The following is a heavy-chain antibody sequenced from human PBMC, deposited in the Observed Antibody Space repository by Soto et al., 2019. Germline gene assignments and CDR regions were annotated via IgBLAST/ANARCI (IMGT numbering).Heavy chain of an antibody. Sequence: GGSLRLSCAASGFTFSSYSMSWVRQAPGKGLEWVSGFRGSGDDGTTYYADSVKGRFTISRDNSKNTLYLQMNSLRAEDTAVYYCAKESTYYDFWSGYPYGMDVWGQGTTVTVSS. CDR2: FRGSGDDGTT. CDR3: AKESTYYDFWSGYPYGMDV. J-gene: IGHJ6*02. V-gene: IGHV3-23*01. D-gene: IGHD3-3*01. CDR1: GFTFSSYS.